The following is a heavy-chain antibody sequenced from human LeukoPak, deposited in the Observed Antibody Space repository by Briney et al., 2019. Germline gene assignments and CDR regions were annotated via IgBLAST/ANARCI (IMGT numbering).Heavy chain of an antibody. CDR2: ISGCGGST. J-gene: IGHJ4*02. CDR1: GFTFSSYA. CDR3: AKTKYYGSLTGFPPPFDY. D-gene: IGHD3-9*01. V-gene: IGHV3-23*01. Sequence: GGSLTLSCAASGFTFSSYAMSWARHAPGKGLEWVSAISGCGGSTYYADSGKGRFTIPRDNSKNTLYSQMDSLRAEDTAVYYFAKTKYYGSLTGFPPPFDYWGQGTLVTVSS.